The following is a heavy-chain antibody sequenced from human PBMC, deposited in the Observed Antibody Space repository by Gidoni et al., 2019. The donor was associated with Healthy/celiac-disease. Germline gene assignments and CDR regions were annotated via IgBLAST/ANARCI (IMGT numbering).Heavy chain of an antibody. CDR3: ASLVGAKGPFNNFDY. CDR1: GFTFSSYS. CDR2: ISSSSSYI. D-gene: IGHD1-26*01. J-gene: IGHJ4*02. V-gene: IGHV3-21*01. Sequence: EVQLVESGGGLVKPGGSLRLSCAASGFTFSSYSMNWVRQAPGKGLEWVSSISSSSSYIYYADSVKGRFTISRDNAKNSLYLQMNSLRAEDTAVYYCASLVGAKGPFNNFDYWGQGTLVTVSS.